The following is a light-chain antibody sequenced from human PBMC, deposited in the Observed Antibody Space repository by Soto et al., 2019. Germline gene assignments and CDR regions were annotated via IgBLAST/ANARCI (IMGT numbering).Light chain of an antibody. CDR2: HVS. V-gene: IGLV2-14*03. CDR1: SGDVGAYNF. J-gene: IGLJ1*01. CDR3: SSYAGSDTFV. Sequence: QSVLTQPASVSGSPGQSITISCTGTSGDVGAYNFVSWYQQHPGKAPKLIVYHVSDRPSGLSSRFSGSKSGNSASLTISGLHAEDEADYYCSSYAGSDTFVFGTGTKVTVL.